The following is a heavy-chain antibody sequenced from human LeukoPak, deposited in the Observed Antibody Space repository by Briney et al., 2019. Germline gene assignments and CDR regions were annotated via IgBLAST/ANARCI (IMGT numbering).Heavy chain of an antibody. CDR3: TRLYESGFDY. J-gene: IGHJ4*02. Sequence: GGSLRLSCAASGFTFSGSAMQWVRPASGKGLEWVGRLRSKGNNYATAYAASVKARFTISRDDSKNTAYLQMNSLKTEDTAVYYCTRLYESGFDYWGQGTLGTVSS. CDR2: LRSKGNNYAT. V-gene: IGHV3-73*01. D-gene: IGHD2-8*01. CDR1: GFTFSGSA.